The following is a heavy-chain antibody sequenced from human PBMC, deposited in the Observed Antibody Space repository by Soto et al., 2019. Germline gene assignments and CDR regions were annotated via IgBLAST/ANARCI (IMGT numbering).Heavy chain of an antibody. CDR1: GYTFITSG. Sequence: QVELMQSGPEVKRPGTSVKVSCKASGYTFITSGINWVRQTPGQALEWVGWISPANGDKKYAQKFKDRVSLTSETSADTVYMELTNLRSSDAAVYFCGRGRYFATTHRQWGYCDFWGRGTPVTVSS. V-gene: IGHV1-18*01. CDR2: ISPANGDK. CDR3: GRGRYFATTHRQWGYCDF. J-gene: IGHJ2*01. D-gene: IGHD1-1*01.